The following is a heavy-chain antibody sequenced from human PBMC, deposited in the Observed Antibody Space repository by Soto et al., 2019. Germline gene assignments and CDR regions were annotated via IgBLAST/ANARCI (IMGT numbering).Heavy chain of an antibody. Sequence: QVQLVQSGAEVKKPGASVKVSCKASGYTFTGYYLHWIRQAPGQGLEWMGWMRPDSGGANYAQKFQGRVSMTRDTSISTFYMELSRLRSDDTAVYYCARDPHEGVYDCWGQGTLVTVSS. CDR1: GYTFTGYY. D-gene: IGHD3-16*01. CDR3: ARDPHEGVYDC. J-gene: IGHJ4*02. CDR2: MRPDSGGA. V-gene: IGHV1-2*02.